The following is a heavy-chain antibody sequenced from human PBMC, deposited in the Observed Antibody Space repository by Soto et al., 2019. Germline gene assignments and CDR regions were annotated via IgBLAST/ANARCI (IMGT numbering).Heavy chain of an antibody. CDR2: ISWNSGSI. J-gene: IGHJ5*02. V-gene: IGHV3-9*01. CDR3: AKTPHSSGYYGWFDP. CDR1: GFTFDDYA. Sequence: EVQLVESGGGLVQPGRSLRLSCAASGFTFDDYAMHWVRQAPGKGLEWVSGISWNSGSIGYADSVKGRFTISRDNAKNSLYLQMNSLRAEETALYYCAKTPHSSGYYGWFDPWGQGTLVTVSS. D-gene: IGHD3-22*01.